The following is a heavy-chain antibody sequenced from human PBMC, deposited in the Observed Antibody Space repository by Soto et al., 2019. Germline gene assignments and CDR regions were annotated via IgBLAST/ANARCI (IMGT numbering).Heavy chain of an antibody. CDR1: GDSNTDYY. J-gene: IGHJ4*02. CDR2: IYSAGST. Sequence: SETLSLTCTVSGDSNTDYYWSWIRQSPGKGLEWMGFIYSAGSTRYNPSLKGRISMSLDTSKNQFSLRLSSVAAADTAVYYCARHLSVRGVFDFWGQGTPVTVS. CDR3: ARHLSVRGVFDF. D-gene: IGHD3-10*01. V-gene: IGHV4-4*09.